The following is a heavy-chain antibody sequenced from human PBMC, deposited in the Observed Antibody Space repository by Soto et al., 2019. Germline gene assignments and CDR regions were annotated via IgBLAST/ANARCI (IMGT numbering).Heavy chain of an antibody. V-gene: IGHV3-23*01. D-gene: IGHD6-13*01. CDR2: IVGSGGST. CDR3: AKALSPVVLGQQRDAFDV. Sequence: EVQVLESGGGLAQPGGSLRLSCIASGFSVSNYAMNWVRQAPGKGLEWVSLIVGSGGSTHYADSVKGRFTISRDKSKDTLYLQKSSMRAEDTARYYCAKALSPVVLGQQRDAFDVWGQGTMVTVSS. J-gene: IGHJ3*01. CDR1: GFSVSNYA.